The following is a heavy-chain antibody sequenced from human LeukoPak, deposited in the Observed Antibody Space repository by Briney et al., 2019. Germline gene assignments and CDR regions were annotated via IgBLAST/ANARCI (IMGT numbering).Heavy chain of an antibody. J-gene: IGHJ4*02. V-gene: IGHV4-59*01. CDR2: IYYSGST. CDR3: ASGTMVRGVQFDY. Sequence: SETLSLTCTVSGGSISSYYWSWIRQPPGKGLEWIGYIYYSGSTNYNPSLKSRVAISVDTSKNQFSLKLSSVTAADTAVYYCASGTMVRGVQFDYWGQGTLVTVSS. D-gene: IGHD3-10*01. CDR1: GGSISSYY.